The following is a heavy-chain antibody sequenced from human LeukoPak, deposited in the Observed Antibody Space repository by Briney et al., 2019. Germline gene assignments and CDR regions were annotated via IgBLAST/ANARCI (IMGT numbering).Heavy chain of an antibody. CDR1: GGAFSSYA. D-gene: IGHD2-15*01. CDR2: IIPIFGTA. Sequence: SVKVSCKASGGAFSSYAISWVRQAPGRGLEWMGGIIPIFGTANYAQKFQGRVTITTDESTSTAYMELSSLRSEDTAVYYCARSGIYSYYYYYMDVWGKGTTVTVSS. J-gene: IGHJ6*03. CDR3: ARSGIYSYYYYYMDV. V-gene: IGHV1-69*05.